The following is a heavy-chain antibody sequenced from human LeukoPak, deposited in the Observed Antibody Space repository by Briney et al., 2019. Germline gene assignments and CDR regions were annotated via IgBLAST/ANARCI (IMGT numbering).Heavy chain of an antibody. CDR1: GFTFSNYW. Sequence: GGSLRLSCAASGFTFSNYWMYWVRQGPGKGLVWVSRISSDGRSTNYADSVKGRFTISRDNAKNTLFLQVNSLRVDDTAVYYCARGVAGSGSYYNVGFDFWGQGALVTVSS. V-gene: IGHV3-74*01. D-gene: IGHD3-10*01. J-gene: IGHJ4*02. CDR2: ISSDGRST. CDR3: ARGVAGSGSYYNVGFDF.